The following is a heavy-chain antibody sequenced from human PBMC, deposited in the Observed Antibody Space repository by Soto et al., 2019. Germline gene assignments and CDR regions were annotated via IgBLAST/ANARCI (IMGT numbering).Heavy chain of an antibody. D-gene: IGHD7-27*01. CDR1: GFILNNYA. J-gene: IGHJ3*01. CDR2: IGGTDGDSDGVP. CDR3: MKRGRNWGAFDF. Sequence: VQLLESGGDLVQPGGSLRLSCVASGFILNNYAMSWVRQAPGKGLEWVSTIGGTDGDSDGVPWYEDSVKGRFTISRDRAANPPLLHMDTLRAAESTLNYCMKRGRNWGAFDFWGQGTTVVVSS. V-gene: IGHV3-23*01.